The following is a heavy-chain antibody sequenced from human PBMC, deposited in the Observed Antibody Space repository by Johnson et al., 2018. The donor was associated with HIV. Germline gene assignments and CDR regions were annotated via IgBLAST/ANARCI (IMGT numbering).Heavy chain of an antibody. CDR2: ISGSGGST. D-gene: IGHD6-13*01. CDR3: ARGKGAAAAEAFDI. CDR1: GFTFSSYA. Sequence: VQLVESGGGLVQPGGSLRLSCAASGFTFSSYAMSWVRQAPGKGLEWVSAISGSGGSTYYADSVKGRFTISRDSAKNSLYLHMKSLRTEDTALYYCARGKGAAAAEAFDIWGQGTMVTVSS. V-gene: IGHV3-23*04. J-gene: IGHJ3*02.